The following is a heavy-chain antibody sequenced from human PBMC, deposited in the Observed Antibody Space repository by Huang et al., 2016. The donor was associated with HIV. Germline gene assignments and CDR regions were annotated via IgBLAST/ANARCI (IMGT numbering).Heavy chain of an antibody. D-gene: IGHD3-22*01. CDR1: GFNFNNYD. CDR2: MNPKSGNT. CDR3: ARARGFLYDSTGYYSRYYFDS. V-gene: IGHV1-8*03. Sequence: QVQLVQSGAEVKKPGASVKVSCKASGFNFNNYDFNWVRQASGQGLEWMGWMNPKSGNTGYAQKFQGRVTITRNTSITIAYMELRSLRSEDTAVYYCARARGFLYDSTGYYSRYYFDSWGQGTLVTISS. J-gene: IGHJ4*02.